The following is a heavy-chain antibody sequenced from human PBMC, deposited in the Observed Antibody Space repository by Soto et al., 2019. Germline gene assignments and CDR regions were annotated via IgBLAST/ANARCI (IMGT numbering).Heavy chain of an antibody. D-gene: IGHD7-27*01. CDR1: GYTYSSYA. CDR2: INAGYGNT. CDR3: ARDTGDGSFDF. V-gene: IGHV1-3*01. J-gene: IGHJ4*02. Sequence: ASVNVSCKASGYTYSSYAMHWVRQAPGQRLEWMGWINAGYGNTKSSQKFQDRVTISRDTSASIAYMGLTSLRSEDTAVYYCARDTGDGSFDFWGQGTLVTVSS.